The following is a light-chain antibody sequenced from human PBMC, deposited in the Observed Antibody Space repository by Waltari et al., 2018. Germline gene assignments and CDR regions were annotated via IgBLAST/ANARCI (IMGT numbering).Light chain of an antibody. Sequence: DIQMTQSPSSLSTSVGDTVTITCRASQDINNDLAWYQQKPGKVPKLLIYAASNLQSGVPSRFSGSGSGTDFTLTIASLQPEDVASYYCQKYDSVPLTFGGGTKVEIK. CDR1: QDINND. CDR2: AAS. V-gene: IGKV1-27*01. CDR3: QKYDSVPLT. J-gene: IGKJ4*01.